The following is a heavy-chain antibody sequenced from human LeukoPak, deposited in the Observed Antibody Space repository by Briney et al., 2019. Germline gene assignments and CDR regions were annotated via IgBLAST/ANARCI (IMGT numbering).Heavy chain of an antibody. CDR2: IYNDGRT. J-gene: IGHJ3*02. CDR3: ARDPSGYSNAFDI. D-gene: IGHD3-22*01. CDR1: GLIVSSNY. V-gene: IGHV3-53*01. Sequence: GGSLRLSCAASGLIVSSNYMSWVRQAPGKGLEWVSVIYNDGRTYYADSVKGRVTISRDNSKNTLYLQMNSLRADDTAMYYCARDPSGYSNAFDIWGQGTMVTVSS.